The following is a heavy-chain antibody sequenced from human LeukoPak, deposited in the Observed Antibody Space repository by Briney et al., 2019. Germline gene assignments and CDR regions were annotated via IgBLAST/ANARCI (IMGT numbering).Heavy chain of an antibody. CDR2: INHSGST. J-gene: IGHJ4*02. Sequence: SQTLSLTCAVYGGSFSGYYWSWIRQPPGKGLEWIGEINHSGSTNYNPSLKSRVTISVDTSKNQFSLKLSSVTAADTAVYYCARFRGKYSSGWLDYWGQGTLVTVSS. CDR1: GGSFSGYY. CDR3: ARFRGKYSSGWLDY. D-gene: IGHD6-19*01. V-gene: IGHV4-34*01.